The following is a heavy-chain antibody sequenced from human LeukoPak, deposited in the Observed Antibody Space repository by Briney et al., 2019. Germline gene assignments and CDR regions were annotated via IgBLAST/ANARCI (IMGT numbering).Heavy chain of an antibody. CDR3: ARPPPGIASAYYYGMDV. V-gene: IGHV3-11*01. J-gene: IGHJ6*02. CDR2: ISSSGSTI. CDR1: GFTFSDYY. Sequence: GGSLRLSCAASGFTFSDYYMSWIRQAPGKGLEWVSYISSSGSTIYYADSVKGRFTISRDNAKSSLYLQMNSLRAEDTAVYYCARPPPGIASAYYYGMDVWGQGTTVTVSS. D-gene: IGHD6-13*01.